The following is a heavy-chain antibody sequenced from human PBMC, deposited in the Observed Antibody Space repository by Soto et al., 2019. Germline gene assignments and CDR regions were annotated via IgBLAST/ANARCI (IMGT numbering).Heavy chain of an antibody. V-gene: IGHV3-23*01. CDR3: ATGRTGEGYFDN. CDR2: ISGNGGST. Sequence: GGSLRLSCVASGFTFSSYAMSWVRKAPGKGLEWVSAISGNGGSTYYADSVKGRFTISRDNSKNTLYLQMNSLRAEDTAVYYCATGRTGEGYFDNWGQGTQVTVSS. J-gene: IGHJ4*02. D-gene: IGHD7-27*01. CDR1: GFTFSSYA.